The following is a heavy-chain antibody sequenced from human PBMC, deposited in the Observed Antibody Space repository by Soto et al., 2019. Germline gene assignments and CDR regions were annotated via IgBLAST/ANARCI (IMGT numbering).Heavy chain of an antibody. CDR3: AKDRGWLAERYYYGMDV. CDR1: GFTFSSYG. D-gene: IGHD6-19*01. J-gene: IGHJ6*02. Sequence: QVQLVESGGGVVQPGRSLRLSCAASGFTFSSYGMHWVRQAPGKGLEWVAVISYDGSNKYYADSVKGRFTISRDNSKNPMYLQMHSLRAEDTAVYYCAKDRGWLAERYYYGMDVWGQGTTVTVSS. V-gene: IGHV3-30*18. CDR2: ISYDGSNK.